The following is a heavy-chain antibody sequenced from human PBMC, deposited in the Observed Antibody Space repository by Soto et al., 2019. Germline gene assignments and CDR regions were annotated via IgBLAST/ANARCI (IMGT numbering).Heavy chain of an antibody. CDR2: IYYSGST. V-gene: IGHV4-31*03. Sequence: QVQLQESGPGLVKPSQTLSLTCTVSGGSISSGGYYWSWIRQHPGKGLEWIGYIYYSGSTYYSPSLKSRVTISVDTSKNQFSLKLSSVTAADTAVYYCARDSAAAGTGWFDPWGQGTLVTVSS. CDR1: GGSISSGGYY. D-gene: IGHD6-13*01. CDR3: ARDSAAAGTGWFDP. J-gene: IGHJ5*02.